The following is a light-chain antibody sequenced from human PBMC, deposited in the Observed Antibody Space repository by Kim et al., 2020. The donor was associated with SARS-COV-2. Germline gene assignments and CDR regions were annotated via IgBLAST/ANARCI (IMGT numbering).Light chain of an antibody. CDR3: SSYTTSDTLV. J-gene: IGLJ2*01. V-gene: IGLV2-14*03. CDR1: SSDVGTYNY. CDR2: DVR. Sequence: QSALTQPASVSGSPGQSITISCTGTSSDVGTYNYVSWYQQHPGKAPKLMIYDVRNRPSGVSNRFSGSKSGNTASLTISGLQAEDEADYFCSSYTTSDTLVFGGGTQLTVL.